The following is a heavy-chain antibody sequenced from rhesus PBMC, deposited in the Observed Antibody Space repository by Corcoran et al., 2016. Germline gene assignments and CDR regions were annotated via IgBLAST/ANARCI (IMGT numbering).Heavy chain of an antibody. CDR1: GTSINNNY. J-gene: IGHJ5-1*01. V-gene: IGHV4S2*01. Sequence: QVRLQASAPGLVKPSETLPLTCVASGTSINNNYWNWIRQAPGKGLEWIGRIYGSSESSDYNPSIKSRVTISIDTSKNQLSLKLLSLTAADTAVYYCAKSFNNFNRFDVWGAGVLVTVSS. D-gene: IGHD3-3*01. CDR3: AKSFNNFNRFDV. CDR2: IYGSSESS.